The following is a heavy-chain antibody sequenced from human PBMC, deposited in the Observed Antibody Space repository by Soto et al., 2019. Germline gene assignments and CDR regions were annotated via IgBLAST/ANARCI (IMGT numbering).Heavy chain of an antibody. CDR3: ARRVYGGNCDY. V-gene: IGHV4-59*01. D-gene: IGHD2-15*01. Sequence: SESLSLTFTDSGGPISSYYWSRIRQPPGKGLEWIGYTYYSGSTNYNPSLKSRVTISVDTSKNQFSLKLSSVTAADTAVYYCARRVYGGNCDYWGQGTLVTVS. CDR2: TYYSGST. J-gene: IGHJ4*02. CDR1: GGPISSYY.